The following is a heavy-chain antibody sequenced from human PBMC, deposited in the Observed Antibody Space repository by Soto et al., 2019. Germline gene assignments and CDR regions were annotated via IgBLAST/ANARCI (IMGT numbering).Heavy chain of an antibody. D-gene: IGHD6-6*01. J-gene: IGHJ6*02. CDR1: GFTFSSYS. V-gene: IGHV3-21*01. CDR3: ARDLYSSSPSYYYHYGMDV. Sequence: GGTLRLSCAASGFTFSSYSMNWVRQAPGKGLEWVSSISSSSSYIYYADSVKGRFTISRDNTKNSLYLQMNSLRAEDTAVYYCARDLYSSSPSYYYHYGMDVWGQGTTVTVSS. CDR2: ISSSSSYI.